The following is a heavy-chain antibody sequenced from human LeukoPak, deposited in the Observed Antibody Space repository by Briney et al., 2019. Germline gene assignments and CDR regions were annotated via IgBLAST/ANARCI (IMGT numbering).Heavy chain of an antibody. D-gene: IGHD3-10*01. V-gene: IGHV3-30*04. J-gene: IGHJ3*02. CDR1: GFTFSRHA. CDR3: TRGYYYGSGSYEGFAAFDI. Sequence: GGSLRLSCAPSGFTFSRHAMHWVRQAPGKGLEWVAIIAYDGSSTYYADSVKGRFTISRGNSNNTMWLQMNSLRGEDTAVYYCTRGYYYGSGSYEGFAAFDIWGQGTMVTVSS. CDR2: IAYDGSST.